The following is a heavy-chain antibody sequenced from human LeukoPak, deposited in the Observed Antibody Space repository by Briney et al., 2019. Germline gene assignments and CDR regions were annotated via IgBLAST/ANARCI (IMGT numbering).Heavy chain of an antibody. V-gene: IGHV3-30*03. CDR3: ARDPRDDSSGYYDHNYGMDV. CDR2: ISSDGKTE. J-gene: IGHJ6*02. CDR1: GFTFSSYV. D-gene: IGHD3-22*01. Sequence: GGSLRLSCVASGFTFSSYVMHWVRQAPGKGLEWVAVISSDGKTEIYADSVRGRFTISRDNSKGTHYLQMNSLRAEDTAVYYCARDPRDDSSGYYDHNYGMDVWGQGTTVTVSS.